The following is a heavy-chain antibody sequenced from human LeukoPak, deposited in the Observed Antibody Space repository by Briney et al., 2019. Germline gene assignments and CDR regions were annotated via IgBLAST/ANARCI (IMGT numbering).Heavy chain of an antibody. CDR1: GFTFDDSA. CDR2: ISGDGSRT. D-gene: IGHD3-22*01. CDR3: GKGYYSDYSGPPHH. J-gene: IGHJ5*02. V-gene: IGHV3-43*02. Sequence: GGSLRLSCAASGFTFDDSAMYWARQTPGKGLEWVSLISGDGSRTYYADSVKGRFTISRVSSKNSLYLQMDSLSTEDTALYYCGKGYYSDYSGPPHHWGQGTLVTVSS.